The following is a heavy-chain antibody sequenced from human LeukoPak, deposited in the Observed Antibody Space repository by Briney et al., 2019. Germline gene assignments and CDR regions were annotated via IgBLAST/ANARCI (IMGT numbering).Heavy chain of an antibody. J-gene: IGHJ5*02. CDR2: ISGSGDST. D-gene: IGHD4-17*01. CDR1: GFTFSSYA. CDR3: AKDYGDYVNWFDP. Sequence: GGSLRLSCAASGFTFSSYAMSWVRQAPGKGLEWVSAISGSGDSTYYADSVKGRFTISRDNSKNALYLQMNSLRAEDTAVYYCAKDYGDYVNWFDPWGQGTLVTVSS. V-gene: IGHV3-23*01.